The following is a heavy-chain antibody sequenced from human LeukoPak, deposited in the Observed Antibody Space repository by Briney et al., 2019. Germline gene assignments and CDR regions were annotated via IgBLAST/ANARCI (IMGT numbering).Heavy chain of an antibody. D-gene: IGHD2-15*01. V-gene: IGHV4-38-2*02. J-gene: IGHJ6*03. CDR2: IYHSGST. Sequence: PSETLSLICTVSGYSISSGYYWGWIRQPPGKGLEWIGSIYHSGSTYYNPSLKSRVTISVDTSKNQFSLKLSSVTAADTAVYYCATAHCSGGSCYPLYYYYMDVWGKGTTVTVSS. CDR3: ATAHCSGGSCYPLYYYYMDV. CDR1: GYSISSGYY.